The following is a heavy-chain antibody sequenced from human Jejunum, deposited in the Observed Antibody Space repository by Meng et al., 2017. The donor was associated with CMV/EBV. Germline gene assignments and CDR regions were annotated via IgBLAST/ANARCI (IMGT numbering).Heavy chain of an antibody. J-gene: IGHJ4*02. CDR1: FTCRNYA. Sequence: FTCRNYAMNWVRQAPGKGLEWVSTISGSGGTIYYADSVKGRFTISRDNSKNTLYLQMNSLRAEDTAVYYCAKDSPILMVYANYFDYWGQGTPVTVSS. D-gene: IGHD2-8*01. V-gene: IGHV3-23*01. CDR2: ISGSGGTI. CDR3: AKDSPILMVYANYFDY.